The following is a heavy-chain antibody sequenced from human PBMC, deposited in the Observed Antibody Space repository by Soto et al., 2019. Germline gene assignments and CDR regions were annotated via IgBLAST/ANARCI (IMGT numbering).Heavy chain of an antibody. J-gene: IGHJ4*01. Sequence: SHPLXRTSGITVYVFSSNIPFSSFVMQSASRGLELLGRTYYRSKWYYEYAVSVRGRITINPEKSKNQSHMKMNSVTTEDPALYFCASGEKYSRRIFEYWGQGTLV. V-gene: IGHV6-1*01. CDR1: VYVFSSNIPF. CDR3: ASGEKYSRRIFEY. CDR2: TYYRSKWYY. D-gene: IGHD3-10*01.